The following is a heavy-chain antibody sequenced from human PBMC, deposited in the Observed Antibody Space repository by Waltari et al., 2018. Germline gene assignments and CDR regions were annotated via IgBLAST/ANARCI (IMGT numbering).Heavy chain of an antibody. V-gene: IGHV1-69*01. Sequence: QVQLVQSGAEVKKPGSSVKVSCKASGGTFSKYDINWVRQATGQGLEWMGGIIPFFGTPTYAQKFQGRVTITADESTSTTYMELSSLRSVDTAVYYCARDQRRDGYNLLDAFDIWGQGTMVTVSS. D-gene: IGHD5-12*01. CDR1: GGTFSKYD. J-gene: IGHJ3*02. CDR3: ARDQRRDGYNLLDAFDI. CDR2: IIPFFGTP.